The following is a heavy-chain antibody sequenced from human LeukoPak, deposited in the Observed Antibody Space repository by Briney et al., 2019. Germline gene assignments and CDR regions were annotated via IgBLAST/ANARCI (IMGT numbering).Heavy chain of an antibody. CDR2: ISSDGSST. CDR3: ARDSFRRSSTSWLYYYYYYMDV. CDR1: GVTFSSYW. Sequence: GGSLRLSCAASGVTFSSYWMHWVRQAPGKGLVWVSRISSDGSSTSYADSVKGRFTISRDNAKNTLYLQMNSLRAEDTAVYYCARDSFRRSSTSWLYYYYYYMDVWGKGTTVTVSS. D-gene: IGHD2-2*01. V-gene: IGHV3-74*01. J-gene: IGHJ6*03.